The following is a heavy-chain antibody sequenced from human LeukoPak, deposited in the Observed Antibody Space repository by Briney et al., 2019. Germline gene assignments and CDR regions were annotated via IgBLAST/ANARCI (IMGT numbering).Heavy chain of an antibody. CDR3: ARGRDYDFWSGYQAY. Sequence: PGGSLRLSCAASGFTFSAYSMNWVRQAPEKGLEWVSYIGSSSSPIYYADSVKGRFTISRDNARNSLYLQMDSLRAEDTAVYYCARGRDYDFWSGYQAYWGQGTLVTVSS. CDR2: IGSSSSPI. V-gene: IGHV3-48*01. CDR1: GFTFSAYS. D-gene: IGHD3-3*01. J-gene: IGHJ4*02.